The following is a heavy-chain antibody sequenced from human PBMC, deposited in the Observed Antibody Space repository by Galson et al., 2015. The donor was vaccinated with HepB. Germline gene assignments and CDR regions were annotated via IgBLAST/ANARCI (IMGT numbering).Heavy chain of an antibody. V-gene: IGHV3-30*04. D-gene: IGHD1-1*01. CDR2: ISYDGNNK. Sequence: SLRLSCAASGLTFSSYAMHWVRQAPGKGLEWVAVISYDGNNKYYADSVKGRFTISRDNSKKTLYLQMNSLRTEDRAIYYCASGGGTPIMGPDYWGQGTLVTVSS. CDR3: ASGGGTPIMGPDY. J-gene: IGHJ4*02. CDR1: GLTFSSYA.